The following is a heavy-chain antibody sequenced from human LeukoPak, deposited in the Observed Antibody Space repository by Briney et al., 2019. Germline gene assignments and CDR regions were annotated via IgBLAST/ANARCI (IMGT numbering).Heavy chain of an antibody. CDR2: IIPIFGTA. CDR3: ANTYALGNYYKGGFDP. J-gene: IGHJ5*02. D-gene: IGHD3-10*01. Sequence: ASVKVSCKASGGTFSSYAISWVRQAPGQGLEWMGGIIPIFGTANYAQKFQGRVTITADESTSTAYMELSRLRSDDTAVYYCANTYALGNYYKGGFDPWGQGTLVTVSS. CDR1: GGTFSSYA. V-gene: IGHV1-69*13.